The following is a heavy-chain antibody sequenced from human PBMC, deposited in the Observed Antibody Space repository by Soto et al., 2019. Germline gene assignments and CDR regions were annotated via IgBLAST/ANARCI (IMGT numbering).Heavy chain of an antibody. CDR1: GGSFSGYY. Sequence: SETLSLTCAVYGGSFSGYYWSWIRQPPGKGLEWIGEINHSGSTNYNPSLKSRVTISVDTSKNQFSLKLSSVTAADTAVYYCARDSAAVAGTSDAFDIWGQGTMVTVSS. CDR2: INHSGST. J-gene: IGHJ3*02. CDR3: ARDSAAVAGTSDAFDI. D-gene: IGHD6-19*01. V-gene: IGHV4-34*01.